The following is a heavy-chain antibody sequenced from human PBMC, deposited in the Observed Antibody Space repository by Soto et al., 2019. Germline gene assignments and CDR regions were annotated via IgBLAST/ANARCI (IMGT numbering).Heavy chain of an antibody. D-gene: IGHD2-2*01. Sequence: QVQLQESGPGLVKPSETLSLTCTVSGASITTYYWSWFRQPPGQGLESLGYIYHTGVTNSNPSLGGRLSISIDTAKNRFSLKLSCVTSADTAIYYGARTARVPDFWGPGILVTVSS. V-gene: IGHV4-59*01. CDR1: GASITTYY. CDR3: ARTARVPDF. CDR2: IYHTGVT. J-gene: IGHJ4*02.